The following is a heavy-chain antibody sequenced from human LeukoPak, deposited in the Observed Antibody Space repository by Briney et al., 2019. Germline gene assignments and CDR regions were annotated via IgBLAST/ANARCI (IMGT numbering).Heavy chain of an antibody. J-gene: IGHJ4*02. V-gene: IGHV4-59*01. Sequence: PSETLSLTCTVSGGSISTYYWTWIRQSPGKGLEWIGYIYYSGSINYNPSLQSRVTISIDTSKNQFSLKLSSVTAADTAIYYCARGVSVLDDSNGYYYPPLDYWGQGILVTVSS. CDR1: GGSISTYY. CDR2: IYYSGSI. D-gene: IGHD3-22*01. CDR3: ARGVSVLDDSNGYYYPPLDY.